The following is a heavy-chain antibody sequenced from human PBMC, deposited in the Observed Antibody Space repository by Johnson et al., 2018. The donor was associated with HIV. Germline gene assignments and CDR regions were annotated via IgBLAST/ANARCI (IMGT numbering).Heavy chain of an antibody. CDR2: ISYDGSNK. CDR3: AKDKAGYSSGWFAFDI. Sequence: QVQLVESGGGVVQPGRSLRLSCAASGFTFSSYAMHWVRQAPGKGLEWVAVISYDGSNKYYADSVKGRFTISRDNSKNTLYLQMNSLRAEDAAVYYCAKDKAGYSSGWFAFDIWGQGTMVT. J-gene: IGHJ3*02. V-gene: IGHV3-30*04. D-gene: IGHD6-19*01. CDR1: GFTFSSYA.